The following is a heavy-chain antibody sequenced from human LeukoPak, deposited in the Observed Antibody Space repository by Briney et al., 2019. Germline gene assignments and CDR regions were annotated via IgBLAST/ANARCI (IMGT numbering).Heavy chain of an antibody. D-gene: IGHD2-2*01. CDR3: TRDKGPSADRTAFDF. Sequence: SETLSLTCSVSGGYISTYYWSWIRQPPGRGLEWIGYVYYSGSTNYNPSLKGRVTMSVDTSKNQFSLQLRSVTPADTAVYYCTRDKGPSADRTAFDFWGQGTLVTVSS. J-gene: IGHJ4*02. CDR2: VYYSGST. CDR1: GGYISTYY. V-gene: IGHV4-59*01.